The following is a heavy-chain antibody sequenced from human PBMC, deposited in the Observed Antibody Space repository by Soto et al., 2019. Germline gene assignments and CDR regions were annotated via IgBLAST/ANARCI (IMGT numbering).Heavy chain of an antibody. V-gene: IGHV4-39*01. CDR3: ASLAYCGGDCYSLGWFDP. D-gene: IGHD2-21*02. CDR2: IYYSGST. Sequence: QLQLQESGPGLVKPSETLSLTCTVSGGSISSSSYYWGWIRQPPGKGLEWIGSIYYSGSTYYNPSLKSRVTVFVDRSKNLFSLQLSSVTAADTAVYYCASLAYCGGDCYSLGWFDPWGQGTLVTVSS. J-gene: IGHJ5*02. CDR1: GGSISSSSYY.